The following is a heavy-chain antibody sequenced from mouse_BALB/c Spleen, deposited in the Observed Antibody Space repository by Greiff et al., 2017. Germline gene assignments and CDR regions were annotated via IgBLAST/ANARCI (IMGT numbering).Heavy chain of an antibody. CDR3: ARSGDGYYAMDY. Sequence: VQLQQSGAELARPGASVKMSCKASGYTFTSYTMHWVKQRPGQGLEWIGYINPSSGYTNYNQKFKDQATLTADKSSSTAYMQLSSLTSEDSAVYYCARSGDGYYAMDYWGQGTSVTVSS. D-gene: IGHD2-3*01. CDR1: GYTFTSYT. J-gene: IGHJ4*01. CDR2: INPSSGYT. V-gene: IGHV1-4*01.